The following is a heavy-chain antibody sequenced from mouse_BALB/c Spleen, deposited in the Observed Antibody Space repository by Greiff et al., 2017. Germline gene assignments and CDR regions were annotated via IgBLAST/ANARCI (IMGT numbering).Heavy chain of an antibody. CDR1: GFTFSDYG. CDR3: ARDLFTTAGYFDV. CDR2: ISNLAYSI. Sequence: EVKLMESGGGLVQPGGSRKLSCAASGFTFSDYGMAWVRQAPGKGPEWVAFISNLAYSIYYADTVTGRFTISRENAKNTLYLEMSSLRSEDTAMYYCARDLFTTAGYFDVWGAGTTVTVSS. V-gene: IGHV5-15*02. D-gene: IGHD1-2*01. J-gene: IGHJ1*01.